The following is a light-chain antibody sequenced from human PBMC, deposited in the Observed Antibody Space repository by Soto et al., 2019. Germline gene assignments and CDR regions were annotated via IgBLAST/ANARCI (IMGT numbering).Light chain of an antibody. CDR1: SSDVGRYNF. Sequence: QSALTKPSSVSVSAGHSITISCPGTSSDVGRYNFVSWYQQHPGNAPKLMIYDVSNRPSGVSNRFSGSKSGNTASLTISGLQAEDEADYYCSSYTISNTYVFGTGTKVTVL. CDR3: SSYTISNTYV. V-gene: IGLV2-14*03. CDR2: DVS. J-gene: IGLJ1*01.